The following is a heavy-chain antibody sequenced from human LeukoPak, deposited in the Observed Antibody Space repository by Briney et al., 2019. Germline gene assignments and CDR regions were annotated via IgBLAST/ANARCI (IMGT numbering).Heavy chain of an antibody. J-gene: IGHJ3*02. CDR2: INSDGSTT. Sequence: GGSLRLSCAASGFSFSNYWMCWVRQAPGKGLVCVSRINSDGSTTKYADSVKGRFTISRDNAKNTLYLQMNSLRAEDSALYYCARIRESLGLGAFDIWGQGTMVTVSS. CDR3: ARIRESLGLGAFDI. CDR1: GFSFSNYW. D-gene: IGHD7-27*01. V-gene: IGHV3-74*03.